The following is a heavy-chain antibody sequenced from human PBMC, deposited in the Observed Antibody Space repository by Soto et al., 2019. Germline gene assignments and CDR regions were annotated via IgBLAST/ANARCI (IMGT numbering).Heavy chain of an antibody. CDR3: ARHPYYYGSGSYYNEDCFDP. Sequence: SYTLSLTCTFSVGSTSSSTNYWGRIRQPPGKGLEWIGSIYYGGSTYYNPSLKSRVTISVDTSKNQFSLKLSSVTAADTAVYYGARHPYYYGSGSYYNEDCFDPWGQGTLVTVSS. V-gene: IGHV4-39*01. D-gene: IGHD3-10*01. CDR1: VGSTSSSTNY. CDR2: IYYGGST. J-gene: IGHJ5*02.